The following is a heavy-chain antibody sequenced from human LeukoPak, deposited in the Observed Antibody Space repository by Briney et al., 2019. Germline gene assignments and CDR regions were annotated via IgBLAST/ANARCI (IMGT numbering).Heavy chain of an antibody. V-gene: IGHV3-48*03. CDR1: GFTFSSYE. D-gene: IGHD5-18*01. CDR2: ISSSGSTI. J-gene: IGHJ4*02. CDR3: ARDNGYSYGYYFDY. Sequence: GGSLRLSCAASGFTFSSYEMNWVRQAPGKGLEWVSYISSSGSTIYYADSVKGRFTISRDNAKNSLYLQMNSLRAEDTAVYYCARDNGYSYGYYFDYWGQGTLVTVSS.